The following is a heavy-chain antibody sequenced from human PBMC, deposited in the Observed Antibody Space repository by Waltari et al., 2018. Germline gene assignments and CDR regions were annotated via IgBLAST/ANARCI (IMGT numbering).Heavy chain of an antibody. CDR3: ARDHSSSWSSFDY. V-gene: IGHV3-21*01. CDR1: GFTFSSYS. J-gene: IGHJ4*02. D-gene: IGHD6-13*01. CDR2: ISSSSYI. Sequence: EVQLVESGGGLVKPGGSLRLSCAASGFTFSSYSMNWVRQAPGKGRGWASSISSSSYIYYADSVKGRFTISRDNAKNSLYLQMNSLRAEDTAVYYCARDHSSSWSSFDYWGQGTLVTVSS.